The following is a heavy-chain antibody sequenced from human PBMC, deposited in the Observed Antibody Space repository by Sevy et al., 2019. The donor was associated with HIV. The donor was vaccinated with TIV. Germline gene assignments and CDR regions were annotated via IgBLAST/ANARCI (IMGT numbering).Heavy chain of an antibody. CDR2: MNPNSGNT. CDR1: GYTFTSYD. CDR3: ARDTYYYDSSGYFIFDS. Sequence: AAVKVSCKASGYTFTSYDINWVRQATGQGLEWMGWMNPNSGNTGYAQKFQGRVTMTRNTSISTAYMELSSLRSEDTAVYYCARDTYYYDSSGYFIFDSWGLGTLVTVSS. V-gene: IGHV1-8*01. D-gene: IGHD3-22*01. J-gene: IGHJ4*02.